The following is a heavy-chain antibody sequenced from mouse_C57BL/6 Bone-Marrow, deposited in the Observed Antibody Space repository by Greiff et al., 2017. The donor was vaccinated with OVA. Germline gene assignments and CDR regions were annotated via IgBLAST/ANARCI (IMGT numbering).Heavy chain of an antibody. V-gene: IGHV1-82*01. J-gene: IGHJ3*01. CDR2: IYPGDGDT. D-gene: IGHD2-3*01. CDR1: GYAFSSSW. CDR3: VYDGYFPFAY. Sequence: VMLVESGPELVKPGASVKISCKASGYAFSSSWMNWVKQRPGKGLEWIGRIYPGDGDTNYNGKFKGKATLTADKSSSTAYMQLSSLTSEDSAVYFCVYDGYFPFAYWGQGTLVTVSA.